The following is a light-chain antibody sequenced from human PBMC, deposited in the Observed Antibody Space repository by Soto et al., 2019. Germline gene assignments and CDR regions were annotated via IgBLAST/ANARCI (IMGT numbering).Light chain of an antibody. CDR3: QQYNSYSTWT. J-gene: IGKJ1*01. CDR2: AAS. V-gene: IGKV1-5*01. CDR1: QSISSY. Sequence: QVYMSPSSLSASVGDRVTITCLESQSISSYLNWYQQKPGKAPKLLIYAASSLQSGVPSRFSGSGSGTEFTLTISSLQPDDFATYYCQQYNSYSTWTFGRGTKVDIK.